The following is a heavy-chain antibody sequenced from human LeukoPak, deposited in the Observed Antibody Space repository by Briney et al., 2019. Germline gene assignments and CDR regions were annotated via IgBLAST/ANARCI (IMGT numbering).Heavy chain of an antibody. CDR1: GFTFGTYT. Sequence: GGSLRLSCAASGFTFGTYTMNWVRQAPGKGLEWVSSISHRSTYIYYADSVKGRFTVSRDNARNSLYLQMNRLRAEDTAVYYCAREEKILYSGSNGIPFLEFIDIWGQGTMVTVSS. V-gene: IGHV3-21*01. D-gene: IGHD1-26*01. CDR2: ISHRSTYI. CDR3: AREEKILYSGSNGIPFLEFIDI. J-gene: IGHJ3*02.